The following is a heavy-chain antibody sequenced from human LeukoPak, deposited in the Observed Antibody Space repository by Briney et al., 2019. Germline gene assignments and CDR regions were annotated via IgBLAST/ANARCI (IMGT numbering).Heavy chain of an antibody. D-gene: IGHD3-3*01. V-gene: IGHV3-21*01. CDR1: GFTFSSYS. Sequence: GGSLRLSCAASGFTFSSYSMNWVRQAPGKGLEWVSSISSSSSYIYYADSVKGRFTISRDNAKNSLYLQMNSLRAEDTAVYYCARDGFGHDFWSGYYNNWFDPWGQGTLVTVSS. J-gene: IGHJ5*02. CDR3: ARDGFGHDFWSGYYNNWFDP. CDR2: ISSSSSYI.